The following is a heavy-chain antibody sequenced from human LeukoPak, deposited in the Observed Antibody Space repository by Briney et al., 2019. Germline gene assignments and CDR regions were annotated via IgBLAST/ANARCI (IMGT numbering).Heavy chain of an antibody. CDR1: GFSLSTSGMC. CDR2: SDWDDDK. Sequence: SGPALVKPTQTLTLTCTFSGFSLSTSGMCVSWIRQPPGKALEWLARSDWDDDKYYKTSLKTRLTISKDTSKSQVVLTMTSMGPVDTATYYCIRCPGYFDYWGQGTLGTVSS. V-gene: IGHV2-70*11. J-gene: IGHJ4*02. CDR3: IRCPGYFDY. D-gene: IGHD3-10*01.